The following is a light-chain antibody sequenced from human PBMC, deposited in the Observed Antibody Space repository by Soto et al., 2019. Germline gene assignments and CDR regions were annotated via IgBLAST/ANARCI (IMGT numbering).Light chain of an antibody. CDR2: DAS. CDR1: QGISSA. V-gene: IGKV1-13*02. J-gene: IGKJ5*01. CDR3: QQFNSYPIT. Sequence: AIQLTQAPSSLSASVGDRVTITCRASQGISSALAWYQQKPGKAPKLLIYDASSLESGVPSRFSGSGSGTDFTLTISSLQPEDFATYYCQQFNSYPITFGQGTRLEIK.